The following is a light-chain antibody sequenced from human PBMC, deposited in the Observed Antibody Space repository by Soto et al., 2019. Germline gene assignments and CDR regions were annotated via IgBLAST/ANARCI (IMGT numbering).Light chain of an antibody. CDR2: DAS. J-gene: IGKJ2*01. CDR3: QQYNIWPYT. V-gene: IGKV3-11*01. CDR1: QSIRRY. Sequence: ESMLTQSPATLSLSPGERATLSCRASQSIRRYLAWYQQKPGQAPRLLIYDASNRVTGVPARFSGSGSGTDFTLTISSLEPEDFAIYYCQQYNIWPYTFGQGTKLEIK.